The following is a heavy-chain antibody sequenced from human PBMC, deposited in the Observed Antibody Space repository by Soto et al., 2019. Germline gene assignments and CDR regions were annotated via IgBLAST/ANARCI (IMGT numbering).Heavy chain of an antibody. CDR3: ARSMGATLGFYYYYGMDV. CDR1: GGSFSGYY. D-gene: IGHD1-26*01. J-gene: IGHJ6*02. Sequence: SETLSLTCAVYGGSFSGYYWSWIRQPPGKGLEWIGEINHSGSTNYNPSLKSRVTISVDTSKNQFSLKLSSVTAADTAVYYCARSMGATLGFYYYYGMDVWGQGTAVTVSS. CDR2: INHSGST. V-gene: IGHV4-34*01.